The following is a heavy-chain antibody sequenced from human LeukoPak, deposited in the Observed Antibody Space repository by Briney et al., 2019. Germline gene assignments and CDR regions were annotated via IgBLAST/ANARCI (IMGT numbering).Heavy chain of an antibody. CDR1: GFTFSSYA. D-gene: IGHD3-10*01. J-gene: IGHJ4*02. Sequence: PGGSLRLPCAASGFTFSSYAMSWVRQAPGKGLEWVSAISGSGGSTYYADSVKGRFTISRDNSKNTLYLQMNSLRAEDTAVYYCAKDYYGSGSYSDYWGQGTLVTVSS. V-gene: IGHV3-23*01. CDR3: AKDYYGSGSYSDY. CDR2: ISGSGGST.